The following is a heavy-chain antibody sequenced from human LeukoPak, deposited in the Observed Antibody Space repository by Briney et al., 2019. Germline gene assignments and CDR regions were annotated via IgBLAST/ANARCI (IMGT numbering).Heavy chain of an antibody. D-gene: IGHD6-6*01. V-gene: IGHV3-11*01. Sequence: GGSLRLSCAASGFTHSDYYMSLIRQATGKGLEWVSYISSSGSTIYYADSVKGRFTISRDNAKNSLYLQMNSLRAEDTAVYYCAREESIAARLYGYWGQGTLVTVSS. CDR2: ISSSGSTI. CDR3: AREESIAARLYGY. CDR1: GFTHSDYY. J-gene: IGHJ4*02.